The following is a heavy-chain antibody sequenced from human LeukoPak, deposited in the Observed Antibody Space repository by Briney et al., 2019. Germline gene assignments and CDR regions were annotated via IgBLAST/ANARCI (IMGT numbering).Heavy chain of an antibody. CDR2: INSDGSST. Sequence: GGALRLSCAASGFTFSSYWMHWVRQAPGKGLVWVSRINSDGSSTSYADSVKGRFTISRDNAKNSLYLQMNSLRAEDTAVYYCARPPTTVSPRDYWGQGTLVTVSS. CDR1: GFTFSSYW. V-gene: IGHV3-74*01. D-gene: IGHD4-11*01. J-gene: IGHJ4*02. CDR3: ARPPTTVSPRDY.